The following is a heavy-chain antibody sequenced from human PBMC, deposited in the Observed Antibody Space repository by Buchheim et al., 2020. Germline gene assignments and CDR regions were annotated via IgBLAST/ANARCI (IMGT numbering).Heavy chain of an antibody. CDR3: ARGYSDSNYGYYYYGMDV. CDR1: GFTFSSYS. Sequence: EVQLVESGGGLVQPGGSLRLSCAASGFTFSSYSMNWVRQAPGKGLEWVSYISSDTSTIYYADSVKGRFTISRDTAKNSLYLQMSSLRAEDTAVYYCARGYSDSNYGYYYYGMDVWGQGAT. D-gene: IGHD4-11*01. J-gene: IGHJ6*02. CDR2: ISSDTSTI. V-gene: IGHV3-48*01.